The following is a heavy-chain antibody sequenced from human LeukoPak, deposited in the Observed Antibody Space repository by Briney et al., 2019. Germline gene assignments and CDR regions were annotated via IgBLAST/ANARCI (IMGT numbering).Heavy chain of an antibody. CDR1: GGSISTYY. CDR2: IYYSGST. V-gene: IGHV4-59*08. D-gene: IGHD3-16*01. J-gene: IGHJ4*02. Sequence: SETLSLTCTVSGGSISTYYWTWIRQPPGKGLEWIGYIYYSGSTNYNPALKSRVTISLDTSKNQFSLKLNSVTAADTAVYYCARRVTGRGTYYFDYWGQGTPVTVSS. CDR3: ARRVTGRGTYYFDY.